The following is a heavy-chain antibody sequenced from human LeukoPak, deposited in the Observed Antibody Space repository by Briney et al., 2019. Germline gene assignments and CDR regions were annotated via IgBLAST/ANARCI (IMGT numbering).Heavy chain of an antibody. Sequence: GGSLRLSCAASGFTFSSYAMHWVRQAPGKGLEWVAVISYDGSNKYYADSVKGRFTISRDNSKNTLYLQMNSLRAEDTAVYYCARGRFPFIAAAGTIFDYWGQGTLVTVSS. CDR1: GFTFSSYA. CDR3: ARGRFPFIAAAGTIFDY. V-gene: IGHV3-30-3*01. J-gene: IGHJ4*02. D-gene: IGHD6-13*01. CDR2: ISYDGSNK.